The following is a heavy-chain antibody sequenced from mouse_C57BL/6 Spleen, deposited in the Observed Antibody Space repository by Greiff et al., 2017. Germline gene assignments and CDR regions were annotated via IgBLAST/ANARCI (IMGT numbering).Heavy chain of an antibody. CDR3: ASMVHWYFDV. CDR1: GYTFTDYY. J-gene: IGHJ1*03. CDR2: IGPGSGST. V-gene: IGHV1-77*01. D-gene: IGHD2-2*01. Sequence: VQLQQSGAELVKPGASVKISCKASGYTFTDYYINWVKQRPGQGLEWIGKIGPGSGSTYSNEKFKGKATMTADKSSSTAYMQLSSLTSEDSAVYFCASMVHWYFDVWGTGTTVTVSS.